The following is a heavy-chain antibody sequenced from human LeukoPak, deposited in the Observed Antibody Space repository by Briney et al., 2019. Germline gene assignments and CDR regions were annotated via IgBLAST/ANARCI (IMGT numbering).Heavy chain of an antibody. CDR3: ASRSIASSPDAFDI. J-gene: IGHJ3*02. CDR2: IYYSGST. CDR1: GGSISSYY. V-gene: IGHV4-59*01. Sequence: SETLSLTCTVSGGSISSYYWSWIRQPPGKGLEWIGYIYYSGSTNYNPSLKSRVTISVDTSKNQFSLKLSSVTAADTAVYYCASRSIASSPDAFDIWGQGTMVTVSS. D-gene: IGHD6-6*01.